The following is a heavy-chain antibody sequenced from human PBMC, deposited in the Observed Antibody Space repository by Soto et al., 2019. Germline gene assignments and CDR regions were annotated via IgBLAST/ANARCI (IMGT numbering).Heavy chain of an antibody. CDR1: GGTFSSYA. D-gene: IGHD3-22*01. CDR3: ARVRGRGLLLGELDY. Sequence: QVQLVQSGAEVKKPGSSVKVSCKASGGTFSSYAISWVRQAPGQGLEWMGGIIPIFGTANYAQKFQGRVRMTAVESTTTANMELRSLSCEDRAVYDCARVRGRGLLLGELDYWGQGTLVTVSP. V-gene: IGHV1-69*12. J-gene: IGHJ4*02. CDR2: IIPIFGTA.